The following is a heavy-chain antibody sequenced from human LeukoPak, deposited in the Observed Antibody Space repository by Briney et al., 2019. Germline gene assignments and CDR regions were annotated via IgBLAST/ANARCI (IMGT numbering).Heavy chain of an antibody. V-gene: IGHV5-51*01. CDR1: GYSFTSYW. Sequence: GESLKISCKGSGYSFTSYWIGWVRQMPGKGLEWMGIIYPGDSDTRYSPSFQGQVTISADKSISTAYLQWSSLKASDTAMYYCARRPPLVRGAPYYFDYWGQGTLVTVSS. CDR2: IYPGDSDT. CDR3: ARRPPLVRGAPYYFDY. D-gene: IGHD3-10*01. J-gene: IGHJ4*02.